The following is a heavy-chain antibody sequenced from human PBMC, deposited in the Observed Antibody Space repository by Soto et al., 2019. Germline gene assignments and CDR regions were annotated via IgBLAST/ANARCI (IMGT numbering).Heavy chain of an antibody. D-gene: IGHD2-15*01. Sequence: PGGSLRLSCAASGFTFSSYGMHWVRQAPGKGLEWVAVIWYDGSNKYYADSVKGRFTISRDNSKNTLYLQMNSLRAEDTAVYYCARDRIETYYYYGMDVWGQGTTVTSP. J-gene: IGHJ6*02. V-gene: IGHV3-33*01. CDR1: GFTFSSYG. CDR2: IWYDGSNK. CDR3: ARDRIETYYYYGMDV.